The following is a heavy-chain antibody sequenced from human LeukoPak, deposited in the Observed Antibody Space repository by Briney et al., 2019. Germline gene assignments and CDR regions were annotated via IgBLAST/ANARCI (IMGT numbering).Heavy chain of an antibody. J-gene: IGHJ4*02. Sequence: PGGSLRLSCAASGFTFSSYWMSWVRQAPGKGLEWVASIKQDGSDKYYVDSVKGRFTISRGSAKNSVYLQMNSLRAEDTAVFYCARDSGTGWNYWGQGTLVTVSS. V-gene: IGHV3-7*01. D-gene: IGHD3/OR15-3a*01. CDR1: GFTFSSYW. CDR2: IKQDGSDK. CDR3: ARDSGTGWNY.